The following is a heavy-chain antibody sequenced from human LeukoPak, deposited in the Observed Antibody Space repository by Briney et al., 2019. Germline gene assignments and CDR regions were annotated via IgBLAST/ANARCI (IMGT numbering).Heavy chain of an antibody. CDR3: ARDWGGLLNWFDP. J-gene: IGHJ5*02. CDR2: ISSSSSII. D-gene: IGHD3-16*01. CDR1: GFTFSSYS. V-gene: IGHV3-48*01. Sequence: GGSLRLSCAASGFTFSSYSMNWVRQAPGKGPEWVSYISSSSSIIYYADSVKGRFTISRDNAKNSLYLQMNSLRAEDTAVYYCARDWGGLLNWFDPWGQGTLVTVSS.